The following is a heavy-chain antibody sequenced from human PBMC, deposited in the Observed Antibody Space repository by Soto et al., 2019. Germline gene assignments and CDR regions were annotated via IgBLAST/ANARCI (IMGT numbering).Heavy chain of an antibody. D-gene: IGHD3-3*01. CDR3: TTRYDFWSGYFY. V-gene: IGHV3-15*07. Sequence: EVQLVESGGGLVKPGGSLRLSCAASGFTFSNAWMNWVRQAPGKGLEWVGRIKSKTDGGTTDYAAPVKGRFTISREDSKNTLYLQMNSLKTEDTAVYYCTTRYDFWSGYFYWGQGTLVTVSS. J-gene: IGHJ4*02. CDR1: GFTFSNAW. CDR2: IKSKTDGGTT.